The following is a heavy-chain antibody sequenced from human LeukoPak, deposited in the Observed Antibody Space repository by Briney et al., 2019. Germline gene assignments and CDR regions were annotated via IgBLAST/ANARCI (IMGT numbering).Heavy chain of an antibody. CDR1: GFTFTSYG. CDR3: ARSLVVVVAATQAYYFDY. CDR2: ISSSSSYI. Sequence: GGSLRLSCAASGFTFTSYGMHWVRQAPGKGLEWVSSISSSSSYIYYADSVKGRFTISRDNAKNSLYLQMNSLRAEDTAVYYCARSLVVVVAATQAYYFDYWGQGTLVTVSS. J-gene: IGHJ4*02. D-gene: IGHD2-15*01. V-gene: IGHV3-21*01.